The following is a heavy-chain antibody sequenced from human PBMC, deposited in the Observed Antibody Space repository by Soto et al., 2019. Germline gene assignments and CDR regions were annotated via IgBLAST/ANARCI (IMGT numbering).Heavy chain of an antibody. CDR1: GFTFSSYA. CDR3: AGSPDYYYDSSGYFYPDVFDI. V-gene: IGHV3-64*01. D-gene: IGHD3-22*01. J-gene: IGHJ3*02. Sequence: GGSLRLSCAASGFTFSSYAMHWVRQAPGKGLEYVSAISSNGGSTYYANSVKGRFTISRDNSKNTLYLQMGSLRAEDMAVYYCAGSPDYYYDSSGYFYPDVFDIWGQGTMVTVSS. CDR2: ISSNGGST.